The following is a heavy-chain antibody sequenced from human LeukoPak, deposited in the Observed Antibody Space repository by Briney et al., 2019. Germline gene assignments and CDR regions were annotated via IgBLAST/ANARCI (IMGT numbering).Heavy chain of an antibody. J-gene: IGHJ5*01. CDR1: GFTFSSYA. Sequence: GGSLRLSCAASGFTFSSYAMSWVRQAPGKGLEWVSSISSSSSYIYYADSVKGRFTISRDNAKNSLYLQMNSLRAEDTAVYYCARGGDYDFWSGYYKSWFDYWGQGTLVTVSS. CDR2: ISSSSSYI. CDR3: ARGGDYDFWSGYYKSWFDY. D-gene: IGHD3-3*01. V-gene: IGHV3-21*01.